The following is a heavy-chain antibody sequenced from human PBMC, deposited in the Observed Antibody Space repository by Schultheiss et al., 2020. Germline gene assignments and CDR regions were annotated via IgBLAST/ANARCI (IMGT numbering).Heavy chain of an antibody. CDR3: ARGRVTCSGGNCYSGRLDS. CDR2: IYHSGST. Sequence: SQTLSLTCTVSGGSISSGSYYWSWIRQPPGKGLEWIGYIYHSGSTYYNPSLKSRVTISVDTSKNQFSLKLSSVTAADTAVYSCARGRVTCSGGNCYSGRLDSWGQGILVTVSS. J-gene: IGHJ5*01. V-gene: IGHV4-30-2*01. D-gene: IGHD2-15*01. CDR1: GGSISSGSYY.